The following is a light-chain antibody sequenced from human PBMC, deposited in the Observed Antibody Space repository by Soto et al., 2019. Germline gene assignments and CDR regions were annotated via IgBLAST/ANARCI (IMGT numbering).Light chain of an antibody. J-gene: IGKJ5*01. CDR2: GAS. Sequence: EIVLTQSPRRLSLSRGERASVSCGASQSISSSFLAWYKQKPGQAPRLXIYGASSRATCIPDMCSGTGAETEFTLTIIRLVPEYFAVYYCQQYANSPITFGQGTRLEIK. V-gene: IGKV3-20*01. CDR3: QQYANSPIT. CDR1: QSISSSF.